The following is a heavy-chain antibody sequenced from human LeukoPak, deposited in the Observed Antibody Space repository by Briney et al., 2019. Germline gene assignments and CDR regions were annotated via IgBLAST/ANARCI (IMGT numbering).Heavy chain of an antibody. J-gene: IGHJ6*02. D-gene: IGHD3-10*01. CDR2: ISGSGGST. V-gene: IGHV3-23*01. CDR3: ARSGEFLSSYYYYGVDV. CDR1: GFTFSSYA. Sequence: PGGSLRLSCAASGFTFSSYAMSWVRQAPAKGLEWVSAISGSGGSTYYADSVKGRFAISRDNSKNTLYLQVNSLRAEDTAVYFCARSGEFLSSYYYYGVDVWGQGTTVTVSS.